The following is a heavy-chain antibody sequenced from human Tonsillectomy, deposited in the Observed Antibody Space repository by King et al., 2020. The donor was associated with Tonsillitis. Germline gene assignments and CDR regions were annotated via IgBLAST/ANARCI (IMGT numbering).Heavy chain of an antibody. CDR3: ATNSSNRYYFDH. CDR2: IDYSGATKYHTLTT. D-gene: IGHD6-19*01. J-gene: IGHJ4*02. CDR1: GGSINSYF. Sequence: QLQESGPGLVKPSETLSLTCTVSGGSINSYFWTWIRQPPGKGLDWIGYIDYSGATKYHTLTTNYNPSLNSLVTLSVDTSKNQFSLKLKSVTAADTAVYYCATNSSNRYYFDHWGQGTLVSVSS. V-gene: IGHV4-59*01.